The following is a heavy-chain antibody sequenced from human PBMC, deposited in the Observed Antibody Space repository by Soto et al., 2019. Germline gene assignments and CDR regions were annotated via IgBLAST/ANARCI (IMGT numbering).Heavy chain of an antibody. J-gene: IGHJ3*01. D-gene: IGHD1-26*01. Sequence: QVQLVQSGAEVKKPGALVKVSCKASGYTFTTYGINWVRQAAGQGLEWMGWMNPYSGDTGYAQKFQGRVTMTRNTSISTAYMELSSLRSEDTAIYYCASLTHPTLGGGAFDVWGQGTLVTVSS. CDR3: ASLTHPTLGGGAFDV. V-gene: IGHV1-8*01. CDR1: GYTFTTYG. CDR2: MNPYSGDT.